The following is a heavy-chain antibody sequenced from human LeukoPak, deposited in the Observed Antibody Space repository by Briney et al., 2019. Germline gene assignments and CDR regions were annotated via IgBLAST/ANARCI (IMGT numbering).Heavy chain of an antibody. D-gene: IGHD3-22*01. J-gene: IGHJ4*02. CDR3: ARVGTYYYDSSGYYY. V-gene: IGHV3-53*01. Sequence: GGSLRLSCAASGFSVSSNYMSWVRQAPGKGLEWVSVISSGGYTYYAGSVKGRFTISRDNSKNTLYLQMNSLRAEDTAVYYCARVGTYYYDSSGYYYWGQGTLVTVSS. CDR1: GFSVSSNY. CDR2: ISSGGYT.